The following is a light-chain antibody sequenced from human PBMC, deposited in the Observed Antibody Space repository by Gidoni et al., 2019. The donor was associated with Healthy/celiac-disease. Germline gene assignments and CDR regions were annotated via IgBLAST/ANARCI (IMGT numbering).Light chain of an antibody. Sequence: IVMTQSPATLSVSPGERATLSCRASQSVDSHLAWYQQKPGQAPRLLIYGASTRATCIPPRFSGSGSGTEFTLTISSLQSEDFAVYYCQQYNNWRYTFGQGTKLEIK. CDR1: QSVDSH. V-gene: IGKV3-15*01. CDR3: QQYNNWRYT. CDR2: GAS. J-gene: IGKJ2*01.